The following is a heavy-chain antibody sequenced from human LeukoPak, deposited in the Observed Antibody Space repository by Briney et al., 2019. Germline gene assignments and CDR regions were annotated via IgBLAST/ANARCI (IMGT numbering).Heavy chain of an antibody. J-gene: IGHJ4*02. D-gene: IGHD3-16*01. CDR2: IYYSGST. CDR3: ARHLGAVTKKYYFDY. CDR1: GGSISSYY. V-gene: IGHV4-59*08. Sequence: PSETLSLTCTVSGGSISSYYWSWIRQPPGKGLEWIGYIYYSGSTNYNPSLKSRVTISVDTSKNQFSLKLSSVTAADTAVYYCARHLGAVTKKYYFDYWGQGTLVTVSS.